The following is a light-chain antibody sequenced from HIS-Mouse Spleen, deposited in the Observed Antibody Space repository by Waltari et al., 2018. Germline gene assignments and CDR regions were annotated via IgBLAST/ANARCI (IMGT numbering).Light chain of an antibody. CDR1: SSDVGRYNL. J-gene: IGLJ2*01. V-gene: IGLV2-23*01. Sequence: QSALTQPASVSGSPGQSITISCTGTSSDVGRYNLVSWYQQHPGKAPKRMIYEGSKRPSGVSNRFSGSMSGNTASLTISGLQAEDEADYYCCSYAGSSTFVFGGGTKLTVL. CDR2: EGS. CDR3: CSYAGSSTFV.